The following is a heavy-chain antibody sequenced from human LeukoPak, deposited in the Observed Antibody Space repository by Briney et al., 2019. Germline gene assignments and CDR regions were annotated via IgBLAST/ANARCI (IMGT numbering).Heavy chain of an antibody. D-gene: IGHD3-10*01. CDR3: ARDDLVITMVRGVLDY. J-gene: IGHJ4*02. CDR2: ISSSGSTI. Sequence: GGSLRLSCAASGFTFSDYYMSWIRQAPGKGLEWVSYISSSGSTIYYADSVKGRFTISRDNAKNSLYLQMNSLRAEDTAVYYCARDDLVITMVRGVLDYWGQGTLVIVSS. CDR1: GFTFSDYY. V-gene: IGHV3-11*01.